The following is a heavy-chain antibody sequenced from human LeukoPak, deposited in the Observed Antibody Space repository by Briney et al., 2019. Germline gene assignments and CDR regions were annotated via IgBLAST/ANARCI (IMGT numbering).Heavy chain of an antibody. J-gene: IGHJ4*02. CDR1: GYTFTSYY. D-gene: IGHD3-10*01. V-gene: IGHV1-46*01. CDR2: INPSGGST. Sequence: GESLKISCKGSGYTFTSYYMHWVRQAPGQGLEWMGIINPSGGSTSYAQKFQGRVTMTRDTSTSTVYMELRSLRSEDTAVYYCAREVGYYGSGSYWGQGTLVTVSS. CDR3: AREVGYYGSGSY.